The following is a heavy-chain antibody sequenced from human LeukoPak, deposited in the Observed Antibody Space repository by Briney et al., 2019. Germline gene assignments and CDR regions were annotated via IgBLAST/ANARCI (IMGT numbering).Heavy chain of an antibody. CDR2: IYYSGIT. J-gene: IGHJ4*02. Sequence: PSETLSLTCTVSGGSISSYYWSWIRQPPGKGLEWIGYIYYSGITNYNPSLKSRVTISVDTSKNQFSLKLSSVTAADTAVYYCARHSLVGATDGYWGQGTLVTVSS. V-gene: IGHV4-59*08. D-gene: IGHD1-26*01. CDR3: ARHSLVGATDGY. CDR1: GGSISSYY.